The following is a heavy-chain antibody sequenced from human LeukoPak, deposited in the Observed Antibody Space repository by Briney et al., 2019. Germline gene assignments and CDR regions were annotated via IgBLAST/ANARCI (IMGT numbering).Heavy chain of an antibody. J-gene: IGHJ3*02. V-gene: IGHV3-23*01. Sequence: GGSLRLSCAASGFTFSSYSMNWVRQAPGKGLEWVSAISGSGEATWYADSVKGRFSISRDTSKNTLFLQMNSLRADDTALYYCAKDRAYPNDVSDIWGQGTMVTVS. CDR3: AKDRAYPNDVSDI. D-gene: IGHD2-21*01. CDR1: GFTFSSYS. CDR2: ISGSGEAT.